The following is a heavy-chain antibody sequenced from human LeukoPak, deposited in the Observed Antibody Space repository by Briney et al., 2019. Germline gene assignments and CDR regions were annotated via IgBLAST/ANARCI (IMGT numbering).Heavy chain of an antibody. CDR2: IKSDGSDK. J-gene: IGHJ3*02. CDR3: ATDPPWGSDVFDM. CDR1: GFSLNNYW. Sequence: GGSLRLSCAASGFSLNNYWMMWVRQAPGKGLEWVANIKSDGSDKYYVDSVKGRFTISRDNARNSLFLQMSSLRADDTATYYCATDPPWGSDVFDMRGRGTMVTVSS. D-gene: IGHD7-27*01. V-gene: IGHV3-7*03.